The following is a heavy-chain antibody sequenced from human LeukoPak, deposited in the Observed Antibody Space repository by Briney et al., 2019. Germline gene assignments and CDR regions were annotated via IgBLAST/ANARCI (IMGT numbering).Heavy chain of an antibody. D-gene: IGHD2-15*01. CDR2: TYYRAKRNN. Sequence: SQTLSLTCTVSGGTVSSDTAAWNWISQSPSRGLEWLGRTYYRAKRNNDYAVSVKSPVNDKPDTSKNQCSRQLDPVTPEDTAVYYWARDQDGMDVCGQGTTVTGSS. J-gene: IGHJ6*02. V-gene: IGHV6-1*01. CDR1: GGTVSSDTAA. CDR3: ARDQDGMDV.